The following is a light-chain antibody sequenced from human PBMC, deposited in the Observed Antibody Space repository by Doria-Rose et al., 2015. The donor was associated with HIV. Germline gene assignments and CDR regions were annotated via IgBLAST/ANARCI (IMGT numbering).Light chain of an antibody. Sequence: TQSPGTLPLSPGERATLSCRASQSFSSTYLAWYQQKPGQAPSLLIYDGSTRATGIPDRFSASGSATDFTLTINRLEPEDFALYYCHQYGTSWTFGQGTKVEI. V-gene: IGKV3-20*01. CDR1: QSFSSTY. CDR2: DGS. CDR3: HQYGTSWT. J-gene: IGKJ1*01.